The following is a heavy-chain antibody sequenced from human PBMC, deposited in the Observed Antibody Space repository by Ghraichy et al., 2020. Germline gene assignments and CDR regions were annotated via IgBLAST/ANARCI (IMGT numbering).Heavy chain of an antibody. CDR2: IYYSGST. CDR1: GGSISSYY. V-gene: IGHV4-59*01. Sequence: GSLRLSCTVSGGSISSYYWSWIRQPPGKGLEWIGYIYYSGSTNYNPSLKSRVTISVDTSKNQFSLKLSSVTAADTAVYYCARAHYDILTGYYSYYGMDVWGQGTTVTVSS. CDR3: ARAHYDILTGYYSYYGMDV. D-gene: IGHD3-9*01. J-gene: IGHJ6*02.